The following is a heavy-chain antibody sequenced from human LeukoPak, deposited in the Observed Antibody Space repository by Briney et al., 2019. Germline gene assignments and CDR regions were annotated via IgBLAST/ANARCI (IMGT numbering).Heavy chain of an antibody. D-gene: IGHD6-13*01. CDR1: GGTFSSYA. Sequence: ASVKVSCKASGGTFSSYAISWVRQAPGQGLEWMGRIIPILGIANYAQKFQGRVTITADKSTSTAYMELSSLRSEDTAVYYCARDVEQGYSSSFRVWFDPWGQGTLVTVSS. CDR2: IIPILGIA. CDR3: ARDVEQGYSSSFRVWFDP. V-gene: IGHV1-69*04. J-gene: IGHJ5*02.